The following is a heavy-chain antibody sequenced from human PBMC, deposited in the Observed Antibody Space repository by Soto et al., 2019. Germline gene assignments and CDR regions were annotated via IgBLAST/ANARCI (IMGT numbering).Heavy chain of an antibody. CDR3: ARRSGDIVVVPAAASAVDY. Sequence: QLQLQESGPGLVKPSETLSLTCTVSGGSISSSSYYWGWIRQPPGKGLEWIGSIYYSGSTYYNPSLKSRVTISVDTSKNQFSLKLSSVTAADTAVYYCARRSGDIVVVPAAASAVDYWGQGTLVTVSS. J-gene: IGHJ4*02. V-gene: IGHV4-39*01. CDR1: GGSISSSSYY. CDR2: IYYSGST. D-gene: IGHD2-2*01.